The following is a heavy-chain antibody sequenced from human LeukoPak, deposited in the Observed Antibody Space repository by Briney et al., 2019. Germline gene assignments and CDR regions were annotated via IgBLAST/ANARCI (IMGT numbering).Heavy chain of an antibody. V-gene: IGHV3-7*01. D-gene: IGHD3-3*01. CDR2: IKQDGSEK. CDR3: ARESGYDFWRSNDY. Sequence: PGGSLRLSCAASGFTFSSYWMSWVRQAPGKGLEWVANIKQDGSEKYYVDSVKGRFTISRDNAKNSLYLQMNSLRAEDTAVYYCARESGYDFWRSNDYWGQGTLVTVSS. CDR1: GFTFSSYW. J-gene: IGHJ4*02.